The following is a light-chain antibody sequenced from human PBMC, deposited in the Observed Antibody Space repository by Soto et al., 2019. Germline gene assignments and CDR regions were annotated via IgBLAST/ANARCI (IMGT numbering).Light chain of an antibody. Sequence: DIPMTQSPSSLSASVGDRVTITCRASQSISSYLNWYQQKPGKAPKLLIYAASSLQSGVPSRFSGSGFGTDFTLTISSLQPEDFATYYCQQSYSTPPFTFGPGTKVDIK. J-gene: IGKJ3*01. V-gene: IGKV1-39*01. CDR2: AAS. CDR1: QSISSY. CDR3: QQSYSTPPFT.